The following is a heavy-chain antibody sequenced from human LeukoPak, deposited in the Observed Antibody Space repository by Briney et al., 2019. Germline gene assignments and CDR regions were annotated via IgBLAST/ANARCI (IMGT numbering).Heavy chain of an antibody. CDR2: ISSDSSTI. V-gene: IGHV3-48*02. CDR3: ARDTYGDDTFGY. D-gene: IGHD4-17*01. Sequence: PGGSLRLSCAASGFTFSIYSMNWVRQAPGKGLEWVSYISSDSSTIYYADSVKGRFTISRDNAKNSLYLQMNSLRDEDTAVYYCARDTYGDDTFGYWGQGTLVTVSS. J-gene: IGHJ4*02. CDR1: GFTFSIYS.